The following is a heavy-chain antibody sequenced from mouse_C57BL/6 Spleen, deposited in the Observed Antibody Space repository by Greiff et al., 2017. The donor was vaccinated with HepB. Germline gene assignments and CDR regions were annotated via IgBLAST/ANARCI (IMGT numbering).Heavy chain of an antibody. CDR2: IYPGDGDT. D-gene: IGHD1-1*01. V-gene: IGHV1-82*01. CDR1: GYSFSSSW. CDR3: ARSTTVVANFDY. J-gene: IGHJ2*01. Sequence: QVQLQQSGPELVKPGASVKISCKASGYSFSSSWMDWVKQRPGQGLEWIGRIYPGDGDTNYNGKFKGKATLTADKSSSTAYMQLSSLTSEDSAVYVCARSTTVVANFDYWGQGTTLTVSS.